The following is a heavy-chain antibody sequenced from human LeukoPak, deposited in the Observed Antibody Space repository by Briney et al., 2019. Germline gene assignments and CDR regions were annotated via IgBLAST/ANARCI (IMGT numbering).Heavy chain of an antibody. Sequence: SVKVSCKASGGTFSSSAISWVRQAPGQGLEWMGGIIPIFGSPNYAQKFQGRVTFTTDESTSTAYMELSSLRSEDTAVYYCARAVPDYGDWGVHYWGQGSLVTVSS. CDR1: GGTFSSSA. D-gene: IGHD4-17*01. J-gene: IGHJ4*02. V-gene: IGHV1-69*05. CDR3: ARAVPDYGDWGVHY. CDR2: IIPIFGSP.